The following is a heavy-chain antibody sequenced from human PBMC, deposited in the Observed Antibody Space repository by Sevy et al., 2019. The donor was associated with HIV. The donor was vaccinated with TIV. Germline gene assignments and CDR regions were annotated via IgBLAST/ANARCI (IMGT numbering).Heavy chain of an antibody. CDR1: GFTFNNAW. Sequence: GGSLRLSCAVSGFTFNNAWMNWVRQAPGTGLQWVGLIKSKIDGETTDYAAPVKGRFTISRDDSKNTLFLQMNRLKIEDTAVYYCATAPGYYDRAPFDYWGPGTLVTFSS. CDR2: IKSKIDGETT. V-gene: IGHV3-15*01. CDR3: ATAPGYYDRAPFDY. J-gene: IGHJ4*02. D-gene: IGHD3-22*01.